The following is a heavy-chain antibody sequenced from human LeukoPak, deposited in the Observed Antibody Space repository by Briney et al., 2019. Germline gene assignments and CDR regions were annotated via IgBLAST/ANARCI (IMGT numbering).Heavy chain of an antibody. CDR2: MNPNSGNT. D-gene: IGHD3-10*01. Sequence: ASVKVSCKASGYTFTSYDINWVRQATGQGLEWMGWMNPNSGNTGYAQKFQGRVTMTRNTSISTAYMELSSLRSEDTAVYYCARAATMVRGVIRYYYYYGTDVWGQGTTVTVSS. CDR1: GYTFTSYD. V-gene: IGHV1-8*01. J-gene: IGHJ6*02. CDR3: ARAATMVRGVIRYYYYYGTDV.